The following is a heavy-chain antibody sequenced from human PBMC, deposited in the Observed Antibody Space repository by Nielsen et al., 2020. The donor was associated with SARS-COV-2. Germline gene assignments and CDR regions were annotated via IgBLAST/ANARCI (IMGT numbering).Heavy chain of an antibody. CDR1: RGSINSGDYF. V-gene: IGHV4-31*11. D-gene: IGHD2-2*01. CDR2: IYSSGNA. CDR3: ARGKGDIVVVPAAPGGGTVTYFYSYYMDV. Sequence: LRLSCAVSRGSINSGDYFWSWIRQHPGKGLEWIGDIYSSGNAYYNPSLKSRVAISVDTSKNLFSLRLTSITAADTAVFYCARGKGDIVVVPAAPGGGTVTYFYSYYMDVWGKGTTVTVSS. J-gene: IGHJ6*03.